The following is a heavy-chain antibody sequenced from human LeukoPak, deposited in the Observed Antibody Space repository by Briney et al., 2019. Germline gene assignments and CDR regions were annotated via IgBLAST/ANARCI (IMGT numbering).Heavy chain of an antibody. Sequence: GGSLRLSCSASGFTFSNYAMHWVRQAPGKGLEYVSAITTNGGSTYYADSVKGRFTVSRDNSKNTLSLQMSSLRAEDTAVYYCVKGQTGWLSDAFDIWGQGTMVTVSS. D-gene: IGHD5-12*01. J-gene: IGHJ3*02. CDR2: ITTNGGST. V-gene: IGHV3-64D*06. CDR1: GFTFSNYA. CDR3: VKGQTGWLSDAFDI.